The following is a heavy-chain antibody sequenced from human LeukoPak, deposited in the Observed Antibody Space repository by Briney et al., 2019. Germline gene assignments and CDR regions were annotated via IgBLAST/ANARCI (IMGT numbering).Heavy chain of an antibody. J-gene: IGHJ4*02. CDR3: ARGPLVFAGYQDY. V-gene: IGHV4-39*07. CDR2: IYYSGST. D-gene: IGHD2-2*01. CDR1: GGSISSSSYY. Sequence: SETLSLTCTVSGGSISSSSYYWGWIRQPPGKGLEWIGSIYYSGSTYYNPSLKSRVTISVDTSKNQFSLKLSSVTAADTAVYYCARGPLVFAGYQDYWGQGTLVTVSS.